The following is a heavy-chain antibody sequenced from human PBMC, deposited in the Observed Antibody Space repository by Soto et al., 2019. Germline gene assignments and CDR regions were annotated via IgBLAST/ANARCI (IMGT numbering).Heavy chain of an antibody. CDR1: GYTFTDYY. J-gene: IGHJ6*02. Sequence: ASVKVSCKASGYTFTDYYMHWVRQAPGQGLEWMGWINPNSGGTNYAQKFQGRVTMTRDTFISTAYMELNRLRSDDTAVYYCARDQSNSSGWPGMDVWGQGTTVTVSS. CDR2: INPNSGGT. CDR3: ARDQSNSSGWPGMDV. D-gene: IGHD6-19*01. V-gene: IGHV1-2*02.